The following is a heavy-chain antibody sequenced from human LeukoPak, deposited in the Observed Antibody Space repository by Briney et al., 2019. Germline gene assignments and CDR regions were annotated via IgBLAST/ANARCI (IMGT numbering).Heavy chain of an antibody. D-gene: IGHD6-13*01. Sequence: SETLSLTCTVSGGSISSGSYYWSWIRQPAGKGLEWIGRIYTSGSTNYNPSLKSRVTISVDTSKNQFSLKLSSVTAADTAVYYCARPLNPYSSSPPHYWGQGTLVTVSS. J-gene: IGHJ4*02. CDR3: ARPLNPYSSSPPHY. CDR2: IYTSGST. CDR1: GGSISSGSYY. V-gene: IGHV4-61*02.